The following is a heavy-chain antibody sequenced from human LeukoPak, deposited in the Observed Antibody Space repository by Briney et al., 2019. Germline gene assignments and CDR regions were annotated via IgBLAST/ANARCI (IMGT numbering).Heavy chain of an antibody. D-gene: IGHD6-19*01. Sequence: PSQTLSLTCTVSGGSISSYYWSWIRQPPGKGLEWIGYIYYSGSTNYNPSLKSRVTISVDTSKNQFSLKLSSVTAADTAVYYCARHGYSSGSLAWFDPWGQGTQVTVSS. J-gene: IGHJ5*02. CDR2: IYYSGST. V-gene: IGHV4-59*01. CDR3: ARHGYSSGSLAWFDP. CDR1: GGSISSYY.